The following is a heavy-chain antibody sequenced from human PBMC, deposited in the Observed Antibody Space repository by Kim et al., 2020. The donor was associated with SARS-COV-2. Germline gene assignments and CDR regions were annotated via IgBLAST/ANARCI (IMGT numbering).Heavy chain of an antibody. CDR3: ARLPRLEVGAPR. CDR2: IYYSGST. D-gene: IGHD1-26*01. V-gene: IGHV4-39*01. Sequence: SETLSLTCTVSGGSISSSSYYWGWIRQPPGKGLEWIGSIYYSGSTYYNPSLKSRVTISVDTSKNQFSLKLSSVTAADTAVYYCARLPRLEVGAPRWGQGTLVTVSS. J-gene: IGHJ4*02. CDR1: GGSISSSSYY.